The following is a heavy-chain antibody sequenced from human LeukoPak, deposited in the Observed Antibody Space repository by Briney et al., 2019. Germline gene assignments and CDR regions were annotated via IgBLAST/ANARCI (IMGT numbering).Heavy chain of an antibody. CDR1: GGSISSGGYY. J-gene: IGHJ4*02. V-gene: IGHV4-31*03. CDR2: IYYSGST. Sequence: PSETLSLTCTVSGGSISSGGYYWSWIRQHPGKGLEWIGYIYYSGSTYYNPSLKSRVTISVDTSKNQFSLKLSSVTAADTAVYXXARSXXADLDYXGQXTXXXXSS. CDR3: ARSXXADLDY.